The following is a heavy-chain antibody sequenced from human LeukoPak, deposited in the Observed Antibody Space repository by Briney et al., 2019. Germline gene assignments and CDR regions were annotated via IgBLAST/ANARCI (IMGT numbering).Heavy chain of an antibody. D-gene: IGHD3-3*01. CDR2: IYTSGST. J-gene: IGHJ4*02. V-gene: IGHV4-4*07. CDR3: ARTSYDFWSGSTPYYFDY. Sequence: SETLSLTCTVSGRSISSYYWSWIRQPAGKGLEWIGRIYTSGSTNYNPSLKSRVTMSVDTSKNQFSLKLSSVTAADTAVYYCARTSYDFWSGSTPYYFDYWGQGTLVTVSS. CDR1: GRSISSYY.